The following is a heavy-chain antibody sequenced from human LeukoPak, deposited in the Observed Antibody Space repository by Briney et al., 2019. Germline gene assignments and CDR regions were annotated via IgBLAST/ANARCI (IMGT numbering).Heavy chain of an antibody. CDR2: ISAYNGNT. CDR1: GYTFTSYG. D-gene: IGHD6-19*01. J-gene: IGHJ6*02. CDR3: ARDSGPNSSGWDYYYYGMDV. Sequence: ASVKVSCKASGYTFTSYGISWVRQAPGQGLEWMGWISAYNGNTNYAQKLQGRVTMTTDTSTSTAYMELRSLRSDDTAVYYCARDSGPNSSGWDYYYYGMDVWGQGTTVTVSS. V-gene: IGHV1-18*01.